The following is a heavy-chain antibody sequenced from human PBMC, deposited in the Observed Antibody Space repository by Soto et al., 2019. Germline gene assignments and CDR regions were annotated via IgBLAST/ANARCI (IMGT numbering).Heavy chain of an antibody. CDR1: GGTFSNYA. CDR2: IIPIFDTA. CDR3: ARGSADLAAPYFDY. J-gene: IGHJ4*02. D-gene: IGHD2-15*01. Sequence: QVQLVQSGAEVKKPGSSVKVSCRASGGTFSNYAINWVRQAPGQGLEWMGRIIPIFDTANYPQKFQGRLTITVDKSTTTAYMELSSLTSEDSAVYFCARGSADLAAPYFDYWGQGTLVTVSS. V-gene: IGHV1-69*06.